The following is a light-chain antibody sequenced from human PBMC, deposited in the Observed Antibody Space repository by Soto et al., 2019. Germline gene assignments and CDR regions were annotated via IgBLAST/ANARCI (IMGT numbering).Light chain of an antibody. CDR3: QQYGSSALT. V-gene: IGKV1-39*01. CDR2: AAS. CDR1: QSISSY. Sequence: DIQMTQSPPSLSASVGDRVTITCRASQSISSYLNWYQQKPGKAPKLLIYAASSLQSGVPSRFSGSGSGTDFTLTISRLEPEDFAVYYCQQYGSSALTFGGGTKVDIK. J-gene: IGKJ4*01.